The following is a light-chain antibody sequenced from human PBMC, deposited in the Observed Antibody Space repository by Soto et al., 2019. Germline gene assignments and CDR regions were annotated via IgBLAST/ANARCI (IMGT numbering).Light chain of an antibody. CDR1: QSISSW. CDR2: KAS. J-gene: IGKJ1*01. V-gene: IGKV1-5*03. CDR3: QQYNSYSLWT. Sequence: DIQMTQSPSTLSASVGDRVTITCRASQSISSWLAWYQQKPGKAPKLLIYKASSLESGVPSRFSGSGSGTEFTLTISSLQPDDFATYYCQQYNSYSLWTFGQGTKVESK.